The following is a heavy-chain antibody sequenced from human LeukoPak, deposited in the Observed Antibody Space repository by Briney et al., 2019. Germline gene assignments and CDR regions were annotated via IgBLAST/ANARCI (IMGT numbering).Heavy chain of an antibody. CDR2: ISHNGYT. Sequence: PSETLSLTCTVSGGSISSYYWNWIRQPPGKGLEWIGYISHNGYTNSIPSLKSRVTISLDTSKNQFSLKLTSVTAADTAVYHCVAAVDGGPLDYWGQGTLVTVSS. CDR3: VAAVDGGPLDY. D-gene: IGHD4-23*01. CDR1: GGSISSYY. J-gene: IGHJ4*02. V-gene: IGHV4-59*01.